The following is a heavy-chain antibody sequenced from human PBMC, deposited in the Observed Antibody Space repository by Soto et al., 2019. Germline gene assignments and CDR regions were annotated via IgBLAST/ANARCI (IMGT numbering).Heavy chain of an antibody. J-gene: IGHJ4*02. D-gene: IGHD6-6*01. V-gene: IGHV4-59*01. Sequence: PSETLSLTCTVSGGSISSYYWSWIRQPPGKGLEWIGYIYYSGSTNYNPSLKSRVTISVDTSKNQFSLKLSSVTAADTAVYYCARGRAARHVVSGPFAFDYWGQGTLVTVSS. CDR1: GGSISSYY. CDR2: IYYSGST. CDR3: ARGRAARHVVSGPFAFDY.